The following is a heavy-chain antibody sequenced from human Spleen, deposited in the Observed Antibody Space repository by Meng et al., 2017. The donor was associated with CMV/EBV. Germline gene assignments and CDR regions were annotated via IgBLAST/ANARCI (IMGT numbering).Heavy chain of an antibody. CDR2: IYNTGSD. V-gene: IGHV4-61*08. CDR3: AREGGTSSPFDI. Sequence: GSLRLSCTVSGASVSSDDYQWSWIRQPPGKELEWIGQIYNTGSDTYNPSLKSRVTISADTSKNQFSLKLTSVTAADTAVYFCAREGGTSSPFDIWGQGKMVTVSS. J-gene: IGHJ3*02. D-gene: IGHD6-6*01. CDR1: GASVSSDDYQ.